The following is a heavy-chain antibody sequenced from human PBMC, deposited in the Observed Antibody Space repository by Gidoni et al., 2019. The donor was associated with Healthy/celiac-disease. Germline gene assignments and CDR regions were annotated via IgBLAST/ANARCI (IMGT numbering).Heavy chain of an antibody. CDR3: ASKVTAMVYYAVLSDY. V-gene: IGHV4-39*01. CDR2: IYYSGST. Sequence: QLQLQESGPGQVKPSETLSLTCTVSGGSISSSSYYWGWIRQPPGKGLEWIGSIYYSGSTYYNPSLKSRVTISVDTSKNQFSLKLSSVTAADTAVYYCASKVTAMVYYAVLSDYWGQGTLVTVSS. J-gene: IGHJ4*02. CDR1: GGSISSSSYY. D-gene: IGHD5-18*01.